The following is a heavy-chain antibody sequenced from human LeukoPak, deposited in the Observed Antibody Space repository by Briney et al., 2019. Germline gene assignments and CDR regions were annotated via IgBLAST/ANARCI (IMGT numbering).Heavy chain of an antibody. Sequence: ASVKVSCKASGYTFTGYYMHWVRQAPGQGLEWMGWINPNSGGTNYAQKFQGRVTMTRDTSISTAYMELSRLRSDDTAVYYCASPSGSYYYYGMDVWGQGTLVTVSS. D-gene: IGHD1-26*01. CDR2: INPNSGGT. CDR3: ASPSGSYYYYGMDV. J-gene: IGHJ6*02. CDR1: GYTFTGYY. V-gene: IGHV1-2*02.